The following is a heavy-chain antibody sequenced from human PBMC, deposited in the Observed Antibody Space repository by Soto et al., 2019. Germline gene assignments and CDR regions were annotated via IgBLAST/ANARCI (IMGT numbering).Heavy chain of an antibody. D-gene: IGHD6-19*01. V-gene: IGHV4-39*01. CDR2: IYSIGNT. CDR1: GASIRSSAY. CDR3: RRSSRYSTDV. Sequence: PSETLSLTCTVSGASIRSSAYWGWIRQPPGKGLEWIGSIYSIGNTYYNPSLKSGVTISADTSKNQFSLSLISVTAADTAVYYCRRSSRYSTDVWGQGITVTVSS. J-gene: IGHJ6*02.